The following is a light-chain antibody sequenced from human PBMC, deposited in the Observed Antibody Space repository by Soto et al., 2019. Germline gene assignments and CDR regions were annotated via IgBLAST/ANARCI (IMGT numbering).Light chain of an antibody. Sequence: DIVMTQFPDSLAVSLGERATINCRSSQNVLFSSNNRNYLAWYQQKPGQPPKLLIYWASTRESGVPDRFSGSGSGTDFTLTISTLQAEDVAVYYCQQYYSSPTFGQGTKVEIK. CDR3: QQYYSSPT. J-gene: IGKJ1*01. V-gene: IGKV4-1*01. CDR1: QNVLFSSNNRNY. CDR2: WAS.